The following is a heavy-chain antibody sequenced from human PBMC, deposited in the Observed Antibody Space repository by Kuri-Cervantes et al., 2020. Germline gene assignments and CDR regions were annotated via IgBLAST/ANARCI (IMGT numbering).Heavy chain of an antibody. CDR3: ARAGRNMVRGVRFTFDY. D-gene: IGHD3-10*01. Sequence: GESLKISCAASGFTFDDYGMSWVRQAPGKGLEWVSGINWNGGSTGYADSVKGRFTISRDNSKNTLYLQMNSLRAEDTAVYYCARAGRNMVRGVRFTFDYWGQGTLVTVSS. J-gene: IGHJ4*02. CDR1: GFTFDDYG. CDR2: INWNGGST. V-gene: IGHV3-20*04.